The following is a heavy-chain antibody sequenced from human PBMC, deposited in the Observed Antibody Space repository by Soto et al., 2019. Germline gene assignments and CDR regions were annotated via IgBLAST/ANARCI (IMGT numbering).Heavy chain of an antibody. CDR3: ARERPAMVREPFDY. D-gene: IGHD3-10*01. CDR2: ISYDGSNK. J-gene: IGHJ4*02. V-gene: IGHV3-30*04. CDR1: GFTFSSYA. Sequence: GGSLRLSCAASGFTFSSYAMHWVRQAPGKGLEWVAVISYDGSNKYYADSVKGRFTISRDNSKNTLYLQMNSLRAEDTAVYYCARERPAMVREPFDYWGQGTLVTVSS.